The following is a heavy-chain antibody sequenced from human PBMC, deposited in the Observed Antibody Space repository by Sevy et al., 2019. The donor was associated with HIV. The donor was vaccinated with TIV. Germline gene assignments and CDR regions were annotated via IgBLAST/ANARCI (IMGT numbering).Heavy chain of an antibody. J-gene: IGHJ4*02. Sequence: GGSLRLSCAASGFSFSTHAMHWVRQAPGKGLEWVAVISFDGSDKYYTDSVKGRFTISRDDSKNTLLLQVSSLRAEDTAVYYCARDAGYSSVWYPGYRGQGTLVTVSS. CDR2: ISFDGSDK. CDR3: ARDAGYSSVWYPGY. CDR1: GFSFSTHA. V-gene: IGHV3-30*03. D-gene: IGHD5-18*01.